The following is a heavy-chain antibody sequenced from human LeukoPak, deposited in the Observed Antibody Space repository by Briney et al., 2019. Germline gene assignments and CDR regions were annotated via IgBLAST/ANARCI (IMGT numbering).Heavy chain of an antibody. D-gene: IGHD3-16*01. V-gene: IGHV4-39*01. Sequence: SETLSLTCSLSGDSITTNSYWWGWIRQSPGKGLEWIGSIYSSGNSYYNPSLKSRATISPDTSKNQYSLRLTSVTAADTAVYYCARRGIWDLQIGNWSDPWGQGILVTVSS. CDR2: IYSSGNS. J-gene: IGHJ5*02. CDR1: GDSITTNSYW. CDR3: ARRGIWDLQIGNWSDP.